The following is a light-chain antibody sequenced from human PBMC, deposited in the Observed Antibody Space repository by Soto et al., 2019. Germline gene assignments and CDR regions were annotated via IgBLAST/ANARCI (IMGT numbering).Light chain of an antibody. Sequence: EIVLTQSPGTLSLSPGERATLSCRASQSISINFLGWYQQKPGQAPRLLIYGASRRAPGIPDTFAGSGSGTDFTLTISRLEPEDFAVYYCQHYGSSSLSFGGGTKVEI. CDR2: GAS. V-gene: IGKV3-20*01. CDR3: QHYGSSSLS. J-gene: IGKJ4*01. CDR1: QSISINF.